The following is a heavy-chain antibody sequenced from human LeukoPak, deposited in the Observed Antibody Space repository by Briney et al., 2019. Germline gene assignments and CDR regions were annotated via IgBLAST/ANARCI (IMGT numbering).Heavy chain of an antibody. D-gene: IGHD6-19*01. CDR3: ARDLGHSSGWYGGAFDI. V-gene: IGHV1-2*02. CDR2: INPNSGGT. CDR1: GYTFTGYY. J-gene: IGHJ3*02. Sequence: ASVKVSCKASGYTFTGYYMHWVRQAPGQGLEWMGWINPNSGGTNYAQKFQGRVTMTRDTSISTAYMELSRLRSDDTAVYYCARDLGHSSGWYGGAFDIWGQGTMVTVSP.